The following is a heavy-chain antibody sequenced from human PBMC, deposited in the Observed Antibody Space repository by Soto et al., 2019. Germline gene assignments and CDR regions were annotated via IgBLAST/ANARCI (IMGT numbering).Heavy chain of an antibody. D-gene: IGHD6-19*01. CDR3: TDMRGQWLPRD. CDR1: GGSISGSDYY. J-gene: IGHJ4*02. Sequence: QLLESGPGLVEPSETLSLTCTVSGGSISGSDYYWACIRQPPGKGLEWIGTIYYTGNTYYNPSLKSRVTLSVDTSKNQFSLSLSSVSAADTAGYYCTDMRGQWLPRDWGQGTLVTVSS. CDR2: IYYTGNT. V-gene: IGHV4-39*01.